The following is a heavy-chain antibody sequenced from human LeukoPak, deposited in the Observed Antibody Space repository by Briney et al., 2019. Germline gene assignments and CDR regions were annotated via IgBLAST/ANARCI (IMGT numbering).Heavy chain of an antibody. J-gene: IGHJ5*02. Sequence: GGSLRLSCAASGFIFSNYEMNWVRQAPGKGLEWISYINSGGTPIYYADSVKGRFTMPRDNAKNSLYLQMNSLRAEDTAVYYCARDFSGWSVDPWGQGTLVTVSS. V-gene: IGHV3-48*03. CDR2: INSGGTPI. D-gene: IGHD6-19*01. CDR3: ARDFSGWSVDP. CDR1: GFIFSNYE.